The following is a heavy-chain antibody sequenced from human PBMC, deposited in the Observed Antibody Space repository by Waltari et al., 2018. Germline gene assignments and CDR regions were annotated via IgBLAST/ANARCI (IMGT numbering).Heavy chain of an antibody. V-gene: IGHV3-48*01. CDR3: APLGASSLTLTA. J-gene: IGHJ4*02. D-gene: IGHD1-26*01. CDR1: GFTFSTYG. Sequence: EVQLVESGGGLVQPGGSLRLSCAASGFTFSTYGRNWVRQAPGKGVEWVSHISGSGSPTYYADSVKGRFTISRDNAMNSLYLQMNSLRAEDTAVYYCAPLGASSLTLTAWGQGTLVTVSS. CDR2: ISGSGSPT.